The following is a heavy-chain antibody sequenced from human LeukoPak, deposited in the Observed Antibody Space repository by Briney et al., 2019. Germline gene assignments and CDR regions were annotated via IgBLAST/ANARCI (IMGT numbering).Heavy chain of an antibody. Sequence: GESLKISCKGSGYSFTSYWIGWVRQMPGKGLEWMGIIYPGDSDTRYSPPFQGQVTISADKSISTAYLQWSSLKASDTAMYYCARLKIVVVPADRGSFDYWGQGTLVTVSS. J-gene: IGHJ4*02. CDR3: ARLKIVVVPADRGSFDY. D-gene: IGHD2-2*01. V-gene: IGHV5-51*01. CDR2: IYPGDSDT. CDR1: GYSFTSYW.